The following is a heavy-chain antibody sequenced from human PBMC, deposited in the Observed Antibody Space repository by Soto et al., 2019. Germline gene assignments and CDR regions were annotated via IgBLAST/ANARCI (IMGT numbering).Heavy chain of an antibody. Sequence: GEPLEISGRGSGYSFTSYWIAWVRQMPGKGLEWMGIIYLSDSDTRYSPSFQGRVTISADKSISTAYLQWSSLKASDTAMYYCARYSSGWPYYFDYWGQGTQVTGSA. J-gene: IGHJ4*02. D-gene: IGHD6-19*01. CDR3: ARYSSGWPYYFDY. V-gene: IGHV5-51*03. CDR2: IYLSDSDT. CDR1: GYSFTSYW.